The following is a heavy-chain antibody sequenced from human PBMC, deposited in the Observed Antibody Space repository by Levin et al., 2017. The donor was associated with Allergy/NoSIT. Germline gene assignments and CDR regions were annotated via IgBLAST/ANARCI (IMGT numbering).Heavy chain of an antibody. Sequence: KVSCQGSGYSFTSYWIGWVRQMPGKVLEWMGIIYPGDSDTRYSPSFQGQVTISADKSISTAYLQWSSLKASDTAIYYCARRGTRDYYYYMDVWGKGTTVTVSS. J-gene: IGHJ6*03. CDR2: IYPGDSDT. CDR1: GYSFTSYW. V-gene: IGHV5-51*01. CDR3: ARRGTRDYYYYMDV. D-gene: IGHD1-1*01.